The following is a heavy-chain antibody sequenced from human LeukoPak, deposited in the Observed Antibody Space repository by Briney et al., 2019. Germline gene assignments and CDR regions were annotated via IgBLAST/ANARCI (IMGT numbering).Heavy chain of an antibody. CDR1: GFTFSSYG. D-gene: IGHD1-26*01. J-gene: IGHJ3*02. CDR2: IWYDGSNK. CDR3: ARDGVGATRGYAFDI. V-gene: IGHV3-33*01. Sequence: GGSLRLSCAASGFTFSSYGMHWGRQAPGKGLEGGAGIWYDGSNKYYADSVKGRFTISRDNSKNTLYLQMNSLRAEDTAVYYCARDGVGATRGYAFDIWGQGTMVTVSS.